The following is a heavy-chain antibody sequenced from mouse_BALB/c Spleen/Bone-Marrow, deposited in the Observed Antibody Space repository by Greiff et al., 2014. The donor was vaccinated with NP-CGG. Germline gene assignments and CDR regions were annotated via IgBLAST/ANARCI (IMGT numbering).Heavy chain of an antibody. Sequence: DVQLQESGGGLVQPGGSMKLSCAASGFTFSDAWMDWVRQPPEKGLEWVAEIRIKANNHATFYAESVKGRFTISRDDSKSSVYLQMNSLRTEDTGIYYCTRGRGYYFDYWGQGTTLTVSS. CDR3: TRGRGYYFDY. CDR1: GFTFSDAW. J-gene: IGHJ2*01. V-gene: IGHV6-6*01. CDR2: IRIKANNHAT.